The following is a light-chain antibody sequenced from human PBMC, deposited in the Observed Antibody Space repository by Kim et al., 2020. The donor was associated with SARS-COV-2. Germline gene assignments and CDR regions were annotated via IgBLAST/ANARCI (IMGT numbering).Light chain of an antibody. Sequence: ASVGDRVTITCRDSQDIDTSLAWYHQNPGKAPKLLIYATSTLQSGVPSRFSGSGSGRDFTLTISSLQPEDFATYFCQQLYTYPLTFGGGTKVDIK. V-gene: IGKV1-9*01. CDR3: QQLYTYPLT. CDR2: ATS. J-gene: IGKJ4*01. CDR1: QDIDTS.